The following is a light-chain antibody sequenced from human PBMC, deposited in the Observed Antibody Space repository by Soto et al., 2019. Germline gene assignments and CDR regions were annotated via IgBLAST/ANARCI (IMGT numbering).Light chain of an antibody. CDR1: SSNIGAGHV. V-gene: IGLV1-40*01. J-gene: IGLJ2*01. Sequence: QSVLTQPPSVSGAPGQRVTIPCTGSSSNIGAGHVVHWYQQFPGRAPNLLIYGSSNRPSGVPDRFSGSKSGTSASLAITGLQAEDEADYYCQSYDNGLSASVFGGGTKVTVL. CDR3: QSYDNGLSASV. CDR2: GSS.